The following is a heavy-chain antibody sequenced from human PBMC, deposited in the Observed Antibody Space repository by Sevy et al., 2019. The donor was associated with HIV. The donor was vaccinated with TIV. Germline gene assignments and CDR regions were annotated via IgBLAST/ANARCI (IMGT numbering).Heavy chain of an antibody. Sequence: SETLSLTYTVSGGSVSSDFSYWNWVRQPPGQGLEYIGSISYGGTTSYNPSLKSRVTISLDTSKNHFSLKVNSVTAADTAIYYCAKRDYGDYVDYFDPWGQGTLVTVSS. J-gene: IGHJ5*02. V-gene: IGHV4-61*03. D-gene: IGHD4-17*01. CDR1: GGSVSSDFSY. CDR3: AKRDYGDYVDYFDP. CDR2: ISYGGTT.